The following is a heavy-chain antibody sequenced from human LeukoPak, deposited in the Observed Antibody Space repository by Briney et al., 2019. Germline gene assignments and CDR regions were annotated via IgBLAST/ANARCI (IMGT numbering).Heavy chain of an antibody. CDR1: GFTFSSHW. CDR2: INGDGSKT. Sequence: GGALRLSCAASGFTFSSHWMHWVREAPGKGLVWVSRINGDGSKTTYADSVKGGFTISRGNAKNTLYLQMHSLRAKDTAEYHCARSKSLYSTDAFDIWGQGTMVTVSS. V-gene: IGHV3-74*03. CDR3: ARSKSLYSTDAFDI. J-gene: IGHJ3*02. D-gene: IGHD2-8*01.